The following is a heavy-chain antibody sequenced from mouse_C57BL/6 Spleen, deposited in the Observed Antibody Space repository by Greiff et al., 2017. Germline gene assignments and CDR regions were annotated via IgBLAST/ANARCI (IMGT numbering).Heavy chain of an antibody. V-gene: IGHV1-84*01. CDR1: GYTFTDYY. Sequence: QVQLQQSGPELVKPGASVKISCKASGYTFTDYYINWVKQRPGQGLEWIGWIYPGSGNTKYNEKFKGKATLTVDTSSSTAYMQLSSLTSEDSAVYFCAREIPYYYGSSPYYFDYWGQGTTLTVSS. CDR3: AREIPYYYGSSPYYFDY. J-gene: IGHJ2*01. CDR2: IYPGSGNT. D-gene: IGHD1-1*01.